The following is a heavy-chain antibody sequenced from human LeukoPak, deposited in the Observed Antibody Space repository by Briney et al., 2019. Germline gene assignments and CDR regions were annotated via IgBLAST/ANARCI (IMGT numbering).Heavy chain of an antibody. CDR2: IYDSGRT. CDR1: DGSISNYY. D-gene: IGHD3-22*01. J-gene: IGHJ4*02. V-gene: IGHV4-59*12. CDR3: ARRAYYYDSSGYGFDY. Sequence: SETLSLTCTVSDGSISNYYWSWIRQSPGKGLEWIGYIYDSGRTNYNPSLKSRVTISVDTSKNQFSLKLSSVTAADTAVYYCARRAYYYDSSGYGFDYWGQGTLVTVSS.